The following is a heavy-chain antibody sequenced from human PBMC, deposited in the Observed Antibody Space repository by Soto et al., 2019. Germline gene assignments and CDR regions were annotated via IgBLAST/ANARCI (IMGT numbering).Heavy chain of an antibody. Sequence: QVQLVESGGGVVQPGTSLRLSCAASGLTFSSYGMHWVRQAPGKGLEWVAVMSYDGTNKYYGDSVKGRFTISRDNSKNTLYLQLNSLRPEDTAVYYCAKGSWYLDFWGRGTLVTVSS. J-gene: IGHJ4*02. V-gene: IGHV3-30*18. CDR2: MSYDGTNK. CDR1: GLTFSSYG. CDR3: AKGSWYLDF. D-gene: IGHD1-20*01.